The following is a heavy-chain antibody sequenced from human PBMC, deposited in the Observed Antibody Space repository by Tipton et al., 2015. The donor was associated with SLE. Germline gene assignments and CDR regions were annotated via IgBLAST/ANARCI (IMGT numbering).Heavy chain of an antibody. V-gene: IGHV4-4*09. J-gene: IGHJ4*02. CDR1: GGSFSGYY. CDR3: AREDTAMAAYYFDY. D-gene: IGHD5-18*01. Sequence: LRLSCAVYGGSFSGYYWSWIRQPAGKGLEWIGYIYTSGSTNYNPSLKSRVTISVDTSKNQFSLKLSSVTAADTAVYYCAREDTAMAAYYFDYWGQGTLVTVSS. CDR2: IYTSGST.